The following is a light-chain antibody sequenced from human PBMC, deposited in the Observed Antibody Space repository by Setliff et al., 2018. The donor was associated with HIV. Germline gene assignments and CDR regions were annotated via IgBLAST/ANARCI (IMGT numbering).Light chain of an antibody. J-gene: IGLJ1*01. CDR2: DVS. Sequence: QSALTQPASVSGSPGQSITTSCTGTSSDIGAYNYVSWYQQHPGKAPKLMIYDVSSRPSGVSNRFSGSKSGNTASLTISGLQAEDEADYYCSSYTSSGTLVFGTGTKVTVL. V-gene: IGLV2-14*01. CDR1: SSDIGAYNY. CDR3: SSYTSSGTLV.